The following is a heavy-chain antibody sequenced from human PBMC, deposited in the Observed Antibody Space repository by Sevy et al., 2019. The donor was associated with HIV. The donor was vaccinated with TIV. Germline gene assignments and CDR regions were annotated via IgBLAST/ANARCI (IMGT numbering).Heavy chain of an antibody. D-gene: IGHD6-13*01. CDR1: GFTFSDHY. Sequence: GGSLRLSCAASGFTFSDHYMEWVRQAPGKGLEWVGRTRNKADSYTTEYAASVKGRFTISREDAKKSLYLQMNSLQTAETAVYYCATHAGISAAGRVFDYWGQGSLVTVSS. V-gene: IGHV3-72*01. CDR3: ATHAGISAAGRVFDY. J-gene: IGHJ4*02. CDR2: TRNKADSYTT.